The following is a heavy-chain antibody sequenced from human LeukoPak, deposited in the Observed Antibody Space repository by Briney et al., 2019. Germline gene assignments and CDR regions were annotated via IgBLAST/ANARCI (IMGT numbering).Heavy chain of an antibody. J-gene: IGHJ4*02. CDR1: GGSFSGYY. V-gene: IGHV4-34*01. Sequence: SETLSLTCAVYGGSFSGYYWNWIRQPPGKGLEWIGEINHSGSTNYNPSLKSRVTISVDTSKNQFSLKLSSVTAADTAVYYCARDGMHPPQWELLLHYFDYWGQGTLVTVSS. CDR2: INHSGST. D-gene: IGHD1-26*01. CDR3: ARDGMHPPQWELLLHYFDY.